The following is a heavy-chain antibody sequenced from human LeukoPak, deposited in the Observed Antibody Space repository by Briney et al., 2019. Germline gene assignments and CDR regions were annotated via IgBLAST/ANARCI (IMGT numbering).Heavy chain of an antibody. J-gene: IGHJ4*02. V-gene: IGHV3-23*01. Sequence: PGGPLRLSCAASGFTFSNYAMSWVRQAPGKGLEWVSAISNSGGNTYYGDSVKGRFTISRDNSKNTLYLQMNSLRAEDTAVYYCAKDTYYHDSSGYYRFDYWGQGTLVTVSS. CDR2: ISNSGGNT. CDR3: AKDTYYHDSSGYYRFDY. CDR1: GFTFSNYA. D-gene: IGHD3-22*01.